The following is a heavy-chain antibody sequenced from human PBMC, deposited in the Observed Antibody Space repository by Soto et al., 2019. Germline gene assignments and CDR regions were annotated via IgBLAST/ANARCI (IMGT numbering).Heavy chain of an antibody. J-gene: IGHJ6*02. CDR3: AREYQGDGYNDYYYYGMDV. D-gene: IGHD5-12*01. CDR2: INPSGGST. V-gene: IGHV1-46*01. CDR1: GYTFTSYY. Sequence: WASVKVSCKASGYTFTSYYMHWVRQAPGQGLEWMGIINPSGGSTSYAQKFQGRVTMTRDTSTSTVYMELSSLRSEDTAVYYCAREYQGDGYNDYYYYGMDVWGQGTTVTVS.